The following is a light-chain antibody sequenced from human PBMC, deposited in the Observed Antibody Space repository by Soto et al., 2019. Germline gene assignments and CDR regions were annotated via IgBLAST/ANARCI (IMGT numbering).Light chain of an antibody. J-gene: IGKJ1*01. Sequence: EVLMTQSPATLSVSPGERATLSCRASQSVSGKLAWYQQKPGQAPRLLIYDASTRATGIPARFSGSGSGTEFTLTISRLQPEDFAVYYCQQYASTRWTFGQGTKVDI. V-gene: IGKV3-15*01. CDR3: QQYASTRWT. CDR1: QSVSGK. CDR2: DAS.